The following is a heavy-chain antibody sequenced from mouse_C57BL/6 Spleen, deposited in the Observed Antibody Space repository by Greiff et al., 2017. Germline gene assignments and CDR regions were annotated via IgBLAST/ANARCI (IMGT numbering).Heavy chain of an antibody. Sequence: VQLKESGPELVKPGASVKIPCKASGYTFTDYNMDWVKQSHGKSLEWIGDINPNNGGTIYNQKFKGKATLTVDKSSSTAYMELRSLTSEDTAVYYCARSGGNYFYYAMDYWGQGTSVTVSS. CDR2: INPNNGGT. J-gene: IGHJ4*01. V-gene: IGHV1-18*01. CDR1: GYTFTDYN. CDR3: ARSGGNYFYYAMDY. D-gene: IGHD2-1*01.